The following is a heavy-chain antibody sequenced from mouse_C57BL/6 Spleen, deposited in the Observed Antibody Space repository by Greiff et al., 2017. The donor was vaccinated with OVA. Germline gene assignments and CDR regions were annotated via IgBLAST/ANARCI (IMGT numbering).Heavy chain of an antibody. CDR1: GYSITSGYY. CDR2: ISYDGSN. CDR3: ARDNYDYDAY. V-gene: IGHV3-6*01. D-gene: IGHD2-4*01. Sequence: DVQLQESGPGLVKPSQSLSLTCSVTGYSITSGYYWNWIRQFPGNKLEWMGYISYDGSNNYNPSLKNRISITRDTSKNQFFLKLNSVTTEDTATYYCARDNYDYDAYWGQGTLVTVSA. J-gene: IGHJ3*01.